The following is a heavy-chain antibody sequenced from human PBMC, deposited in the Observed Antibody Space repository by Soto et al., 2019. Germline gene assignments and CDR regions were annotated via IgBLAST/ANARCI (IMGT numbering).Heavy chain of an antibody. J-gene: IGHJ4*02. CDR2: MSFDGSRQ. CDR1: GFTFSNSP. CDR3: VREEYSAHYFDH. D-gene: IGHD4-4*01. V-gene: IGHV3-30-3*01. Sequence: GGSLRLSCAASGFTFSNSPIHWVRQAPGKGLEWVAVMSFDGSRQYYADSVKGRFTISRDSSKDTLYLQMNSLRVEDTALYSCVREEYSAHYFDHWGQGTLVTVSS.